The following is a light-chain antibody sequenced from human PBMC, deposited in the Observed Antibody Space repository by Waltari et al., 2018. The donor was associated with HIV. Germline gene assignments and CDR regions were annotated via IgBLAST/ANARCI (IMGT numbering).Light chain of an antibody. V-gene: IGKV3-15*01. CDR1: QGLGGY. CDR2: GAA. CDR3: QQYNIRPRGNT. J-gene: IGKJ2*01. Sequence: DIVMTQSPAILSVSPGERVTLSCRASQGLGGYLTWYLQKVGQAPRHLIYGAATRAAESPVRFSGSGSGTDFNLTIDSLQSEDFATYYCQQYNIRPRGNTFGQGTKLQIK.